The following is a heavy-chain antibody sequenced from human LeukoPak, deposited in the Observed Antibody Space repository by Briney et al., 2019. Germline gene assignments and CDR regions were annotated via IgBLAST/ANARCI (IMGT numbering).Heavy chain of an antibody. J-gene: IGHJ4*02. V-gene: IGHV1-18*04. Sequence: GASVKVSCKASGYTFTIYGISWVRQAPGQGLEWMGWISAYNGNTNYAQKLQGRVTMTTDTSTSTAYMELRSMRSDDTAVYYCARDLVFGSSSSGGYFDYWGQGTLVTVSS. CDR2: ISAYNGNT. CDR1: GYTFTIYG. D-gene: IGHD6-6*01. CDR3: ARDLVFGSSSSGGYFDY.